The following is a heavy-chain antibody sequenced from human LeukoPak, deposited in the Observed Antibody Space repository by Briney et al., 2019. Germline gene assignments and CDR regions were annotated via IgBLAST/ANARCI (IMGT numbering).Heavy chain of an antibody. CDR2: ISGSGGST. Sequence: GGSLRLSCAASGFTFSSYAMSWVRQAPGKGLEWVSAISGSGGSTYYADSVKGRFTISRDNSKNTLYLQVNSLRAEDTAVYYCAKGLCSREREAYDILTGYYSAFDYWGQGTLVTVSS. CDR1: GFTFSSYA. J-gene: IGHJ4*02. V-gene: IGHV3-23*01. CDR3: AKGLCSREREAYDILTGYYSAFDY. D-gene: IGHD3-9*01.